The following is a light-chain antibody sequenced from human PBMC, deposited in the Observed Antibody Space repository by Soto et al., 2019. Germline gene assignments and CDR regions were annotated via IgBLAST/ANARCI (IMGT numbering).Light chain of an antibody. J-gene: IGLJ1*01. CDR2: RNN. CDR3: AGWDDSLHGLL. Sequence: VLTQPPSASGTPGQRVTISCSGGSSNIGTNYVYWYQQLPGTAPKLLIYRNNLRPSGVPDRFSASKSGTSASLAISGLRSEDEADYFCAGWDDSLHGLLFGAGTKVTVL. CDR1: SSNIGTNY. V-gene: IGLV1-47*01.